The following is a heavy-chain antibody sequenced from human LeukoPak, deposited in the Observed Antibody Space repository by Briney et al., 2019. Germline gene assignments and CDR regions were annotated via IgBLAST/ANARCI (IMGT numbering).Heavy chain of an antibody. V-gene: IGHV4-39*01. D-gene: IGHD1-26*01. CDR3: ARRSDSGSDDGEDYFDF. J-gene: IGHJ4*02. CDR2: MYYDGST. CDR1: GASIFSTTFY. Sequence: PSETLSLTCSVSGASIFSTTFYWGWIRQPPGTGLEWIGSMYYDGSTYYNPSLKSRVSISVDTSNNQFSLKLTSVTAADTAVYFCARRSDSGSDDGEDYFDFWGQGTLVTISS.